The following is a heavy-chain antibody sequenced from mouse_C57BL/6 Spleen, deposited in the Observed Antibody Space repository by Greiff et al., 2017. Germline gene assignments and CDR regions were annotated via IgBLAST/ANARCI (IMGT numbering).Heavy chain of an antibody. J-gene: IGHJ4*01. CDR3: ARKEITDGYPYAMDY. CDR2: IYPGDGDT. CDR1: GYAFSSYW. D-gene: IGHD2-3*01. Sequence: QVQLQQSGAELVKPGASVKISCKASGYAFSSYWMNWVKQRPGKGLEWIGQIYPGDGDTNYNGKFKGKATLTADKSSSTAYMQLSSLTSEDSAVXFCARKEITDGYPYAMDYWGQGTSVTVSS. V-gene: IGHV1-80*01.